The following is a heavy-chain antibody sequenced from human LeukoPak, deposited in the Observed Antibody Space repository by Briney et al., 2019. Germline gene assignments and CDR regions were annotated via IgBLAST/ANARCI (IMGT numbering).Heavy chain of an antibody. CDR3: ARVHYDFWSGYYTPRGWFDP. V-gene: IGHV4-34*01. Sequence: SETLSLTCAVHGGSFSGYYWSWIRQPPGKGLEWIGEINHSGSTNYNPPPKSRVTISVDTSKNQCSLKLCSVTAADTAVYYCARVHYDFWSGYYTPRGWFDPWGQGTLVTVSS. J-gene: IGHJ5*02. D-gene: IGHD3-3*01. CDR1: GGSFSGYY. CDR2: INHSGST.